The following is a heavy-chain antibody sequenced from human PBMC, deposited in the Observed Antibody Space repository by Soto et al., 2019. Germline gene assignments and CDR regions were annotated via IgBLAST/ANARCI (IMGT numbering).Heavy chain of an antibody. J-gene: IGHJ6*02. CDR3: ARGGSITMLRGVGGYSGMDV. CDR2: INHSGST. CDR1: GGSFSGYY. D-gene: IGHD3-10*01. Sequence: SETLSLTCAVYGGSFSGYYWSWIRQPPGKGLEWIGEINHSGSTNYNPSLKSRVTISVDTSKNQFSLKLSSVTAADTAVYYCARGGSITMLRGVGGYSGMDVWGQGTTVTVSS. V-gene: IGHV4-34*01.